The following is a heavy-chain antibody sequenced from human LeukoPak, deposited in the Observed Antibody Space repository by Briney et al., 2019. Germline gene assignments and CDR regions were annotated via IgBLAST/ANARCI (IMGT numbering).Heavy chain of an antibody. CDR3: ARRPGKYQPLPFDY. V-gene: IGHV5-51*01. D-gene: IGHD2-2*01. J-gene: IGHJ4*02. Sequence: GESLKISCKGGGYSFTNYWIVWVRQMPGKGLEWMGVIYYDDSETQYSPSFQGQVTISADKSISTAYLQWSSLKASDTAMYYCARRPGKYQPLPFDYWGQGTLVTVSS. CDR2: IYYDDSET. CDR1: GYSFTNYW.